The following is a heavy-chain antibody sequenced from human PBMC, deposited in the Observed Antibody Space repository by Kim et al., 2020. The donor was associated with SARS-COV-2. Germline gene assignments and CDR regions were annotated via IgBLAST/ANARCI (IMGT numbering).Heavy chain of an antibody. D-gene: IGHD2-8*01. CDR1: GGSISTYY. Sequence: SETLSLTCTVSGGSISTYYWSWIRQPPGKGLEWIGYIYYTGSTNYNPSLKSRVTISVDTSKNQFSLKLSSVTAADTAVYSCASGHCTNGVCYPTPFDYWGQGTLVTVSS. CDR2: IYYTGST. J-gene: IGHJ4*02. CDR3: ASGHCTNGVCYPTPFDY. V-gene: IGHV4-59*13.